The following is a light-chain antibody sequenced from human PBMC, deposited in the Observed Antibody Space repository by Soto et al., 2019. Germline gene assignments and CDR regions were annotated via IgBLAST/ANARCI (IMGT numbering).Light chain of an antibody. Sequence: ELVLTQSQGTLSLSPGERATLSCSASQSVSSSYLAWYQQKPGQAPRLLISDASTRATGIPARFSGSGSGTEFTLTISSLQSEDFAVYYCQQYNNWPQLTFGGGTKVGI. CDR1: QSVSSSY. J-gene: IGKJ4*01. CDR2: DAS. V-gene: IGKV3-15*01. CDR3: QQYNNWPQLT.